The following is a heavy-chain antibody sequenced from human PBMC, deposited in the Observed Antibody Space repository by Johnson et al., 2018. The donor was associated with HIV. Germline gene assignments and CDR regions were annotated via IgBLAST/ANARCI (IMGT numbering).Heavy chain of an antibody. CDR2: ISGSGGRR. D-gene: IGHD3-22*01. V-gene: IGHV3-23*04. CDR1: GFTFSSYA. CDR3: AKGTYYYDSSGYNDAFDM. Sequence: VQLVESGGGLVQPGGSLRLSCAASGFTFSSYAMSWVRQGPGKGLEWVSGISGSGGRRNYADSVKGRFTTSRDNSKHTLYLQMNSLRAEDTAVYYCAKGTYYYDSSGYNDAFDMWGQGTMVTVSS. J-gene: IGHJ3*02.